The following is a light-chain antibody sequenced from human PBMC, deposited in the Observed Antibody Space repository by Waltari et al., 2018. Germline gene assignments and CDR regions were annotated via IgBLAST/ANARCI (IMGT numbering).Light chain of an antibody. J-gene: IGLJ3*02. CDR3: QTGGHGTRV. Sequence: QLVLTQSPSVSASLGASVKLTCTLSSGHSSNVIAWHQQQPGKGPRYLMKVNSDGSHSKGDGIPDRFSGSSSGPERYLTISSLQSDDEADYYCQTGGHGTRVFGGGTKLTVL. V-gene: IGLV4-69*01. CDR1: SGHSSNV. CDR2: VNSDGSH.